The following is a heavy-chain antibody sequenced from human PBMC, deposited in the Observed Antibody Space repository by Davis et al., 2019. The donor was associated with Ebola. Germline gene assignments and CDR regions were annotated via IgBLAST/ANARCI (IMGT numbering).Heavy chain of an antibody. CDR1: GGSFSGYY. Sequence: MPSETLSLTCAVYGGSFSGYYWSWIRQPPGKGLEWIGEINHSGNTNFSPSLKRRVTISVDTSKNQFSLKLSSVTAADTAVYFCARGQMTSNIVVVTASHFDSWGQGTLVTVSS. J-gene: IGHJ4*02. CDR3: ARGQMTSNIVVVTASHFDS. V-gene: IGHV4-34*01. D-gene: IGHD2-21*02. CDR2: INHSGNT.